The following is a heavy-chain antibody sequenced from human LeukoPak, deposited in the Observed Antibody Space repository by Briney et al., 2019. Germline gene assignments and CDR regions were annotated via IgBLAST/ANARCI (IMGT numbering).Heavy chain of an antibody. Sequence: ASVKVSCKASGYTFTSYDISWVRQAPGQGLEWMGWISAYNGNTNYAQKLQGRVSMTTDTSTSTAYMELRSLRSDDTAVYYCARDFSVTMIVVVISEALDYWGQGTLVTVSS. CDR1: GYTFTSYD. V-gene: IGHV1-18*01. CDR3: ARDFSVTMIVVVISEALDY. J-gene: IGHJ4*02. D-gene: IGHD3-22*01. CDR2: ISAYNGNT.